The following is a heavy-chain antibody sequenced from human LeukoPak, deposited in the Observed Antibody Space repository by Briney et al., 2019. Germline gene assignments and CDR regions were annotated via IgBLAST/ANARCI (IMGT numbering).Heavy chain of an antibody. CDR3: ARGLFGGFAAAPFDH. CDR1: GCTFDNYA. D-gene: IGHD2-2*01. Sequence: SVNVSCKASGCTFDNYAVSWVREAPALGLEWMGRIIPMLGKTNSAQKFQDRVTFTADKSTGTAYMELTHLRPDDTAVYFCARGLFGGFAAAPFDHWGQGTLVTVSP. J-gene: IGHJ4*02. V-gene: IGHV1-69*04. CDR2: IIPMLGKT.